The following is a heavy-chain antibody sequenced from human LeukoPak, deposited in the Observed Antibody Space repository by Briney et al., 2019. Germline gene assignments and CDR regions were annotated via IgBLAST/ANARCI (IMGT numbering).Heavy chain of an antibody. Sequence: PSETLSLTCAVYGGSFSGYYWSWIRQPPEKGLEWIGEINHSGSTNYNPSLKSRVTISVDTSKNQFSLKLSSATAADTAVYYCARVSGGRDFDYWGQGTLVTVSS. CDR2: INHSGST. CDR1: GGSFSGYY. D-gene: IGHD2-15*01. J-gene: IGHJ4*02. V-gene: IGHV4-34*01. CDR3: ARVSGGRDFDY.